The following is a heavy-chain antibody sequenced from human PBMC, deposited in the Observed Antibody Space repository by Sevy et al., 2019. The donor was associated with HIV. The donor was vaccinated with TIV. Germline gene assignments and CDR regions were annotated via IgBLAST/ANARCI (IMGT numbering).Heavy chain of an antibody. CDR2: ISWNSGSI. Sequence: GGSRRLSCAASGFTFDDYAMHWVRQAPGKGLEWVSGISWNSGSIGYADSVKGRFTISRDNAKNSLYLQMNSLRAEDTALYYCAKDKLQQLAPGHFDYWGQGTLVTVSS. D-gene: IGHD6-13*01. V-gene: IGHV3-9*01. CDR1: GFTFDDYA. J-gene: IGHJ4*02. CDR3: AKDKLQQLAPGHFDY.